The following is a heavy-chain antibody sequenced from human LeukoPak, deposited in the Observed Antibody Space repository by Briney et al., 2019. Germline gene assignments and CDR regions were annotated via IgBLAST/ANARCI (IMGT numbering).Heavy chain of an antibody. CDR1: GFIFSSSA. V-gene: IGHV3-23*01. D-gene: IGHD3-9*01. CDR2: ISGSGGST. Sequence: GGSLRLSCAVSGFIFSSSAMSWVRQAPGKGLEWVSAISGSGGSTYYADSVKGRFTISRDNSKNTLYLQMNSLRAEDTAVYYCAKCPRSSYYDILTGYYAAFDYWGQGTLVTVSS. J-gene: IGHJ4*02. CDR3: AKCPRSSYYDILTGYYAAFDY.